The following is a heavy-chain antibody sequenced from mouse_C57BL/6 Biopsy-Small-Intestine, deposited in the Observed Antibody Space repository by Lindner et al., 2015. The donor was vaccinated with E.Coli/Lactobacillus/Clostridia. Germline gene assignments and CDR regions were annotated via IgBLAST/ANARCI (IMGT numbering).Heavy chain of an antibody. CDR2: IYPGDGDT. CDR1: GYAFSSSW. CDR3: ARGSIIDF. D-gene: IGHD1-2*01. J-gene: IGHJ2*01. V-gene: IGHV1-80*01. Sequence: VQLQESGAELVKPGASVKISCKASGYAFSSSWMNWVKKRPGKGLEWIGQIYPGDGDTNCNGKFKGKATLTVDKSSNTVYLELSRLTSDDSAVYYCARGSIIDFWGQGTTLTVSS.